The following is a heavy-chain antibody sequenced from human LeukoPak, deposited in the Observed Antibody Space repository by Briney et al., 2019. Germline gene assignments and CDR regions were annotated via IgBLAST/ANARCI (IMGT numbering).Heavy chain of an antibody. V-gene: IGHV3-23*01. J-gene: IGHJ4*02. Sequence: GGSLRLSCVASGFTFSSSAMSWVRQAPGKGLEWVSAISGSGSNTYYADSVKGRLTISRDNSKNTLYLQMSSLRAEDTAVYYCVKEASRAYFDYWGQGTLVTVSS. D-gene: IGHD2-2*01. CDR3: VKEASRAYFDY. CDR2: ISGSGSNT. CDR1: GFTFSSSA.